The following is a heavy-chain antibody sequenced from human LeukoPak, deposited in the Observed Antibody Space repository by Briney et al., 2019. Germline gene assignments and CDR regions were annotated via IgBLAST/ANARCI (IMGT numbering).Heavy chain of an antibody. Sequence: SGGSLRLSCAASGFTFSNNYMSWVRQAPGKGLEWVSIIYSSDNTYYADSVKGRFTISRDNSKNPLFLQMTGLRAEDTAVYYCARGITNIAVGDYWGQGPLVTVSS. J-gene: IGHJ4*02. D-gene: IGHD6-19*01. CDR2: IYSSDNT. V-gene: IGHV3-53*01. CDR3: ARGITNIAVGDY. CDR1: GFTFSNNY.